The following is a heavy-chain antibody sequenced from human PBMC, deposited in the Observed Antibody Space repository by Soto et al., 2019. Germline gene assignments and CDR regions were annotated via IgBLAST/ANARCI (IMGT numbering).Heavy chain of an antibody. CDR2: IYHSGST. V-gene: IGHV4-38-2*02. CDR1: GYSISSGYY. J-gene: IGHJ5*02. CDR3: ARDLLLTSFVT. D-gene: IGHD3-22*01. Sequence: SETLSLTCAVSGYSISSGYYWGWIRQPPGKGLEWIGSIYHSGSTYYNPSLKSRVTISVDTSKYQFSLKLSSVTAADTAVYYCARDLLLTSFVTWCQGALLTVFS.